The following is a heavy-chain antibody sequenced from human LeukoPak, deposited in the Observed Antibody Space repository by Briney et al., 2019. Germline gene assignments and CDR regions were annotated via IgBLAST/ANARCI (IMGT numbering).Heavy chain of an antibody. CDR1: GFTFSAYA. CDR3: ARDLHTYVAMDV. D-gene: IGHD5-18*01. J-gene: IGHJ6*02. V-gene: IGHV3-23*05. Sequence: GGSLSFNCEASGFTFSAYAMTWVRQAPGKGLEWVSSIGSDNKPHYSESVKGRFAISRDNSKSMLFLQLNSLRAEDTALYYCARDLHTYVAMDVWGQGPTVTVSS. CDR2: IGSDNKP.